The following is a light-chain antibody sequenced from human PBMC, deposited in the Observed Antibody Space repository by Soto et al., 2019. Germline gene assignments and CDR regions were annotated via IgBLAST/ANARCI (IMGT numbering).Light chain of an antibody. CDR3: QQYKSFLGT. CDR2: KAS. V-gene: IGKV1-5*03. J-gene: IGKJ1*01. Sequence: DIQMTHSPSTLSASVGDRVTFTCRASQSVSSWVAWYQQKPGKAPNLLITKASSLESGVPSRFSGSGTGTEFTLTINGLQPDDFATYYCQQYKSFLGTFGQGTKVEIK. CDR1: QSVSSW.